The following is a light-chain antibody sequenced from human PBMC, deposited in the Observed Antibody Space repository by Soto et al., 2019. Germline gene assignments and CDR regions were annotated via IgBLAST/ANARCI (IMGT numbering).Light chain of an antibody. J-gene: IGKJ2*01. V-gene: IGKV3-11*01. CDR3: HHRSKWPYT. CDR1: QSVANH. CDR2: DAS. Sequence: DIVLTQSPGTLSLSPGERATLSCRASQSVANHLLWFQQKPGQAPRLLVYDASNRASGIPARFSGSGSGTDVTLTISRLETEDFAVYFCHHRSKWPYTFGQGTKLEIK.